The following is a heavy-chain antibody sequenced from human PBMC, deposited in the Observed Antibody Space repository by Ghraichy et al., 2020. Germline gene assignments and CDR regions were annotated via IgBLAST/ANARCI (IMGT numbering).Heavy chain of an antibody. CDR2: MSYDGSDT. Sequence: LSLTCVASGFASTGYSMYWVRQAPGKGLEWLAIMSYDGSDTYYADSVKGRFTISRDNYKNTVFLQMNSLRVEDTAVYYCAKDAARDYDSTIYLDSWGQGNTVTVSS. D-gene: IGHD3-22*01. J-gene: IGHJ4*02. CDR3: AKDAARDYDSTIYLDS. CDR1: GFASTGYS. V-gene: IGHV3-30*18.